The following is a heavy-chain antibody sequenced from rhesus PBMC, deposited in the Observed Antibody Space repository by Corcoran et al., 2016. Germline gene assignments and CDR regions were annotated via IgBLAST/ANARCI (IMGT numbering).Heavy chain of an antibody. D-gene: IGHD4-23*01. V-gene: IGHV3S25*01. CDR1: GFTFSSYG. CDR2: INRVGGRT. CDR3: AKDLLREYSTYGLDS. J-gene: IGHJ6*01. Sequence: EVQLVESGGGLVQPGGSLRLSCAGAGFTFSSYGMYWVRQAPGKGLEWISAINRVGGRTYYADSVKSRFTISRDNSKSTLSLQMNSLRAEDTAVYYCAKDLLREYSTYGLDSWGQGVVVTVSS.